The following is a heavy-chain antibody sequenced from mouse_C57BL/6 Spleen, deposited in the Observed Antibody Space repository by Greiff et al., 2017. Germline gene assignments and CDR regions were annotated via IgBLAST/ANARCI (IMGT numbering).Heavy chain of an antibody. Sequence: QVQLQQPGAELVRPGSSVKLSCKASGYTFTSYWMHWVKQRPIQGLEWIGNIDPSDSETHYNQKFKDKATLTVAKSSSTAYMQLSSLTSEDSAVYYCAIITTVVATEGYYAMDYWGQGTSVTVSS. CDR1: GYTFTSYW. CDR2: IDPSDSET. CDR3: AIITTVVATEGYYAMDY. D-gene: IGHD1-1*01. J-gene: IGHJ4*01. V-gene: IGHV1-52*01.